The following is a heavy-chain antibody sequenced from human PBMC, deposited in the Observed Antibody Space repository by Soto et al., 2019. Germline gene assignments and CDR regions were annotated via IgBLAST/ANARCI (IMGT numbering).Heavy chain of an antibody. D-gene: IGHD2-15*01. CDR1: GFTFSSYG. CDR3: AKDLRIAEYYFDY. Sequence: GGSLRLSCAASGFTFSSYGMHWVRQAPGKGLEWVAVISYDGSNKYYADSVKGRFTISRDNSKNTLYLQMNSLRAEDTAVYYCAKDLRIAEYYFDYWGQGTLVTVSS. J-gene: IGHJ4*02. V-gene: IGHV3-30*18. CDR2: ISYDGSNK.